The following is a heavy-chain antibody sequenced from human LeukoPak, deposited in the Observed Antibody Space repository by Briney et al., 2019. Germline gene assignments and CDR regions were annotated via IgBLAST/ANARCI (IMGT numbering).Heavy chain of an antibody. CDR3: ITDLG. V-gene: IGHV3-74*01. J-gene: IGHJ4*02. CDR2: ADHGGSGT. CDR1: GFTFTSYW. D-gene: IGHD1-14*01. Sequence: GGSLRLSCATSGFTFTSYWMHWVRQVAGKGLVWLARADHGGSGTNYADSVKGRFTISRDNAKSTVYLQMNSLRVEDTAVYYCITDLGWGQGTLVTVSS.